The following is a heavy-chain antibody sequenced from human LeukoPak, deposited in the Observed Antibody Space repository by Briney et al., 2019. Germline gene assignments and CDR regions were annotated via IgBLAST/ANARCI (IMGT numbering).Heavy chain of an antibody. Sequence: PGRSLRLSCAASGFTFSSFAMPWVRQAPGKGLEWVAVISYDGSNKYYADSVKGRFTISRDKAKNTLYLRMNSLRPEDTAVYYCARAPGLGSGSAFDSWGQGTLVTVSS. D-gene: IGHD3-10*01. CDR3: ARAPGLGSGSAFDS. J-gene: IGHJ4*02. CDR1: GFTFSSFA. V-gene: IGHV3-30-3*01. CDR2: ISYDGSNK.